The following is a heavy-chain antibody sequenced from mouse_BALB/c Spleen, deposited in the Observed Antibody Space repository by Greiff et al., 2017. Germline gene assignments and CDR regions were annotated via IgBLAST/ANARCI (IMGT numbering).Heavy chain of an antibody. Sequence: EVKLMESGGGLVRLGGSLKLSCAASGFTFSSYYMSWVRQTPEKRLELVAAINSNGGSTYYPDTVKGRFTISRDNAKNTLYLQMSSLKSEDTALYYCARPMINYAMDYWGQGTSVTVSS. V-gene: IGHV5-6-2*01. D-gene: IGHD2-3*01. J-gene: IGHJ4*01. CDR3: ARPMINYAMDY. CDR1: GFTFSSYY. CDR2: INSNGGST.